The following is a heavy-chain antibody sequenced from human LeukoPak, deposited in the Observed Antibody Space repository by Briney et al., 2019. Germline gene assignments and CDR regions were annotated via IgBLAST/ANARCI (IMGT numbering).Heavy chain of an antibody. CDR2: ISSSGGST. CDR1: GFTFSNYA. D-gene: IGHD4-17*01. Sequence: PGGSLRLSCAASGFTFSNYAMHWVRQAPGKGLEYVSAISSSGGSTSYANSVKGRFIISRDNSKNTLYLQMNSLRAEDTAVYYCARTHPIQFLRSENAFDIWGQGTMVTVSS. J-gene: IGHJ3*02. V-gene: IGHV3-64*01. CDR3: ARTHPIQFLRSENAFDI.